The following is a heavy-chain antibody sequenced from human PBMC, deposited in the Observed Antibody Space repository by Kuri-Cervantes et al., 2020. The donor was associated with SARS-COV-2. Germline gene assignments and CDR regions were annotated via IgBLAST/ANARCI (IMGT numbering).Heavy chain of an antibody. CDR1: GFLFSASA. V-gene: IGHV3-73*01. CDR3: AKLIWGSYYYYMDV. D-gene: IGHD7-27*01. J-gene: IGHJ6*03. Sequence: GGSLRLSCEVSGFLFSASAIHWVRQASGKGPEWVGRVRGKANNYATAYAASVKGRFTISRDDSKNMAYLQMHSLKTEDTAVYYCAKLIWGSYYYYMDVWGKGTTVTVSS. CDR2: VRGKANNYAT.